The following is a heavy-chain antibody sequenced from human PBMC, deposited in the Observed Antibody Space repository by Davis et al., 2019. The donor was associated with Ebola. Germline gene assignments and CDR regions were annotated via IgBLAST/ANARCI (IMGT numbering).Heavy chain of an antibody. D-gene: IGHD3-10*01. Sequence: SVKVSCKASGGTFSSYAISWVRQAPGQGLEWMGRIIPILGIANYAQKFQGRVTITADKSTSTAYMELSSLRSEDTAVYYCARGITMVRSGVWFDYWGQGTLVTVSS. CDR3: ARGITMVRSGVWFDY. V-gene: IGHV1-69*04. CDR2: IIPILGIA. J-gene: IGHJ4*02. CDR1: GGTFSSYA.